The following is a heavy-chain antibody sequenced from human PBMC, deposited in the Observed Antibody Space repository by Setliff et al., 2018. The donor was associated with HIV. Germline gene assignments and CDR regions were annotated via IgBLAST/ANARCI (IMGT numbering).Heavy chain of an antibody. CDR2: LYYSGST. V-gene: IGHV4-39*01. D-gene: IGHD3-10*01. CDR1: GGSISSSNYY. Sequence: PSETLSLTCTVSGGSISSSNYYWGWIRQPPGKGLEWIGSLYYSGSTYYNPSLKSRVTISVDTSKNQFFLKLSSVTAADTAVYYCARHSGVASPNWFDPWGKGTTVTVSS. J-gene: IGHJ5*01. CDR3: ARHSGVASPNWFDP.